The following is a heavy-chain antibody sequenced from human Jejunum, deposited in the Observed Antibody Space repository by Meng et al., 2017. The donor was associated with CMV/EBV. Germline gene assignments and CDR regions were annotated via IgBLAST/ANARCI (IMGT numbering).Heavy chain of an antibody. Sequence: DGEGLGAGGGLGQPGWSLNLSCAASGFTFSSYWMHWVRQAPGKGLVWVSRISSDGSTTNYADSVKGRFTISRDNAKNTLYLQMNSLRAEDTAVFYCARALDYGARIDCWGQGTLVTVSS. CDR3: ARALDYGARIDC. D-gene: IGHD4-17*01. CDR1: GFTFSSYW. CDR2: ISSDGSTT. J-gene: IGHJ4*02. V-gene: IGHV3-74*01.